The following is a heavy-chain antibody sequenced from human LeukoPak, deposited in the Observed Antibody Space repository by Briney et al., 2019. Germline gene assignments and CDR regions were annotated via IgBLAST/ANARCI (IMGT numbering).Heavy chain of an antibody. CDR1: GYSFTSYW. V-gene: IGHV5-51*01. Sequence: GESLKISCKGSGYSFTSYWIGWVRQLPGKGLEWMGIIYPGDSDTRYSPSFQGQVTISADKSISTAFLQWSSLKASDTAMYYCASGRMVRGVISWFDPWGQGTLVTVSS. CDR2: IYPGDSDT. D-gene: IGHD3-10*01. CDR3: ASGRMVRGVISWFDP. J-gene: IGHJ5*02.